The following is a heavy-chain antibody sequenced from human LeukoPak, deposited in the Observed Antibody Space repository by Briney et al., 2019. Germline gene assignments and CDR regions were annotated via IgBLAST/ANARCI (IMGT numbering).Heavy chain of an antibody. J-gene: IGHJ5*02. Sequence: SETLSLTCTVSGASINTINYSWGWIRQPPGKGLEWIGSIYSSGSTNYNPSLKSRVTISVDTSKNQFSLKLSSVTAADTAVYYCARDPRSSGYCSGGSCSDWFDPWGQGTLVTVSS. CDR2: IYSSGST. D-gene: IGHD2-15*01. V-gene: IGHV4-39*07. CDR3: ARDPRSSGYCSGGSCSDWFDP. CDR1: GASINTINYS.